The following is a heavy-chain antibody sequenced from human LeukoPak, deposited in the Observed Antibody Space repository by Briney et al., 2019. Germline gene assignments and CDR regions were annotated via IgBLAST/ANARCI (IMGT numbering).Heavy chain of an antibody. Sequence: SETLSLTCTVSGGSISSSSYYWGWIRQPPGKGLEWIGSIYYSGSTYYNPSLKSRVTISVDTSKNQFSLKLSSVTAADTAVYYCARPYDSSGYHLDYWGQGTLVTVSS. D-gene: IGHD3-22*01. CDR3: ARPYDSSGYHLDY. CDR2: IYYSGST. J-gene: IGHJ4*02. CDR1: GGSISSSSYY. V-gene: IGHV4-39*01.